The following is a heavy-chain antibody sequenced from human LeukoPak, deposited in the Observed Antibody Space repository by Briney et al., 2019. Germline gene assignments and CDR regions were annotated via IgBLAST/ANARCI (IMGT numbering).Heavy chain of an antibody. J-gene: IGHJ3*02. CDR3: ATDVRIGVGIVVVVAADRAFDI. Sequence: EASVKVSCKASGYTFTSYDINWVRQATGQGLEWMGWMNPNSGNTGYAQKFQGRVTITRNTSISTAYMELSSLRSEDTAVYYCATDVRIGVGIVVVVAADRAFDIWGQGTMVTVSS. D-gene: IGHD2-15*01. V-gene: IGHV1-8*03. CDR2: MNPNSGNT. CDR1: GYTFTSYD.